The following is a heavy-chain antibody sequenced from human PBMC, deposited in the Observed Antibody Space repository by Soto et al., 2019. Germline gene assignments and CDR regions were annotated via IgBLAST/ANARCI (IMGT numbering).Heavy chain of an antibody. J-gene: IGHJ6*04. V-gene: IGHV5-51*01. D-gene: IGHD3-3*01. Sequence: GESLKISCKGSGYSFTSYWIGWVRQMPGKGLEWMGIIYPGDSDTRYSPSFQGQVTISADKSISTAYLQWSSLKASDTAMYYCASYDFFRGYQFPGYYYYGMDVWGKGTTVTVSS. CDR2: IYPGDSDT. CDR3: ASYDFFRGYQFPGYYYYGMDV. CDR1: GYSFTSYW.